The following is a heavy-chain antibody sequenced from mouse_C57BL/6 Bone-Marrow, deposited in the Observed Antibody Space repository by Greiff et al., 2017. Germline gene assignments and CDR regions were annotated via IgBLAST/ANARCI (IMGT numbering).Heavy chain of an antibody. CDR3: TRIDCGNYGARDY. D-gene: IGHD2-1*01. J-gene: IGHJ4*01. CDR1: GFTIKDYY. V-gene: IGHV14-4*01. Sequence: VQLQQSGAELVRPGASVKLSCTASGFTIKDYYMHWVKQRPEQGLEWIGWIAPEDGYTDYASKFQGKATITADTSSKTAYLQLSSLTSEDTAVYYCTRIDCGNYGARDYWGQGTSVTVSA. CDR2: IAPEDGYT.